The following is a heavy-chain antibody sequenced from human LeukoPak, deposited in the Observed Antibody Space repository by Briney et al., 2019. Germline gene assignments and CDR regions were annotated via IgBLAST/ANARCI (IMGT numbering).Heavy chain of an antibody. V-gene: IGHV4-59*01. CDR2: IYYSGSA. CDR3: ARLGYYDSSGYDY. CDR1: GGSISSYY. J-gene: IGHJ4*02. Sequence: SETLSLTCTVSGGSISSYYWSWIRQPPGKGLEWIGYIYYSGSANYNPSLKSRVTISVDTSKNQFSLKLSSVTAADTAVYHCARLGYYDSSGYDYWGQGTLVTVSS. D-gene: IGHD3-22*01.